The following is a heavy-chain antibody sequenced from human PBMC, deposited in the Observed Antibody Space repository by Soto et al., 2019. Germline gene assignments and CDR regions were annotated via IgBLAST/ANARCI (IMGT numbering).Heavy chain of an antibody. CDR2: ILPIFGSP. CDR1: GGNFRRYA. D-gene: IGHD2-2*01. CDR3: VFGDCTSSSCSYYFYGLDV. Sequence: QLQLVQSGAEVKKPGSSVKVPCKASGGNFRRYAISWVRQAPGQGLEWMGGILPIFGSPSHAQKFRDRVTITADESTSTAYLELTSLTSEDTAIYYCVFGDCTSSSCSYYFYGLDVWGQGTTVTVSS. V-gene: IGHV1-69*01. J-gene: IGHJ6*02.